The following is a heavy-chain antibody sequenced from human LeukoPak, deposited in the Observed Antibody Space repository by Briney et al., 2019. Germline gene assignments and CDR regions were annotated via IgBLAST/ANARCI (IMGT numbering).Heavy chain of an antibody. V-gene: IGHV3-23*01. CDR1: GFXFSSYG. J-gene: IGHJ4*02. Sequence: GGSLRLSCAASGFXFSSYGISWVRQAPGKGLEWVSALSRSSGDTYYADSVKGRFTISRDNSKNTLYLQMNSLRAEDTAVYYCAKRSDYGGNSNYFDFWGQGTLVTVSS. CDR3: AKRSDYGGNSNYFDF. CDR2: LSRSSGDT. D-gene: IGHD4-23*01.